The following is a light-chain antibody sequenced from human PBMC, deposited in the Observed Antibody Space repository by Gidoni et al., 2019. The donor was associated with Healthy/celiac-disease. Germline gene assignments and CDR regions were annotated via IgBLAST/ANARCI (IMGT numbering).Light chain of an antibody. Sequence: QSALTPPRSVSGSPGQSVTISCTGTSSDVGGYNEFSWYQQHPGKAPKLMIYDVSTRPSGVPDRFSGSKSGNTASLTISGLQAEDEADYYCCSYAGSFVVFGGGTKLTVL. J-gene: IGLJ2*01. CDR3: CSYAGSFVV. CDR2: DVS. V-gene: IGLV2-11*01. CDR1: SSDVGGYNE.